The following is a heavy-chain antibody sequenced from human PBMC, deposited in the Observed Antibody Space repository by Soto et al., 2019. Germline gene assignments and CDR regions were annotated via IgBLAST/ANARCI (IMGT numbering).Heavy chain of an antibody. J-gene: IGHJ4*02. CDR1: GYRFTSHG. D-gene: IGHD6-13*01. CDR3: ARDQFIAAAEADY. V-gene: IGHV1-18*01. Sequence: QVQLVQSGPEVKKPGASVKVSCKASGYRFTSHGISWVRQAPGQGLEWMGWINTYNGNTNYAQKFQGRVTMTTDTSTGTAYMELRSLTSDDAAVYYCARDQFIAAAEADYWGQGALVTVSS. CDR2: INTYNGNT.